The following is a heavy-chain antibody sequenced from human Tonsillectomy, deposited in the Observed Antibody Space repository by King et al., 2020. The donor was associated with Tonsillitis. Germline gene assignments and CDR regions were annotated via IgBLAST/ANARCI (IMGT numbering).Heavy chain of an antibody. V-gene: IGHV3-7*03. CDR3: ARDVTFGGKY. CDR1: GLTFSSYW. Sequence: VQLVESGGGLVQPGGSLRLSCAVSGLTFSSYWMSWVRQAPGKGLEWVANINQNGGEKYYVDSVKGRFTISRDNAKNSLCLQMNSLRADDTAVYYCARDVTFGGKYWGPGTLVTVSS. J-gene: IGHJ4*02. CDR2: INQNGGEK. D-gene: IGHD4-23*01.